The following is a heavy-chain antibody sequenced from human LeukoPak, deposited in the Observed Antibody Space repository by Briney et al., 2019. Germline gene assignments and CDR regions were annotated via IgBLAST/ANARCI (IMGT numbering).Heavy chain of an antibody. CDR3: ARVGDIVGATRSAFDL. J-gene: IGHJ3*01. CDR1: GFTVSSNY. CDR2: IASGGTT. Sequence: GGSLSLSCAASGFTVSSNYMSWVRQAPGKGLEWVSVIASGGTTYYADSVKGRFTISRDNSKNTLYLQMNDLRAEDTAVFYCARVGDIVGATRSAFDLWGQGTMVTVSS. V-gene: IGHV3-53*01. D-gene: IGHD1-26*01.